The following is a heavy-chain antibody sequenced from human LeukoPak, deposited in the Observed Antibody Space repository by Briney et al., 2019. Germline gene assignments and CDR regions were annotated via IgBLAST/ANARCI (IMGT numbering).Heavy chain of an antibody. J-gene: IGHJ4*02. V-gene: IGHV3-30*19. CDR3: ARDYSAYYDSSGYYYN. Sequence: PGGSLRLSCAASGFTFSSYDMHWVRQAPGKGLEWVAVISYDGSNKYYADSVKGRFTISRDNSKNTLYLQMNSLRAEDTAVYYCARDYSAYYDSSGYYYNWGQGTLVTVSS. CDR2: ISYDGSNK. CDR1: GFTFSSYD. D-gene: IGHD3-22*01.